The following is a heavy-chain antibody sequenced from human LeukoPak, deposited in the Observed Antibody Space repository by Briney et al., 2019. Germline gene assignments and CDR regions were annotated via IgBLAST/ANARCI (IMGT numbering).Heavy chain of an antibody. V-gene: IGHV1-2*02. CDR3: AGPVQRGNSYLFDY. J-gene: IGHJ4*02. CDR1: GYTFTGYY. CDR2: INPNSGGT. D-gene: IGHD1-1*01. Sequence: VASVKVSCKASGYTFTGYYMHWVRQAPGQGLEWMGWINPNSGGTNYAQKFQGRVTMTRDTSITTAYMELSRLRSDDTAVYYCAGPVQRGNSYLFDYWGQGTLVTVSS.